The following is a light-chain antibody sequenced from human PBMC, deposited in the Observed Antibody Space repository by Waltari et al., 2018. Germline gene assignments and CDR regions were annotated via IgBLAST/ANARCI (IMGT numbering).Light chain of an antibody. V-gene: IGLV2-23*02. CDR1: STAVGNYNL. J-gene: IGLJ3*02. CDR3: CSYAGSSVSV. Sequence: QSALTQPATVSGSPGQSITISCTGRSTAVGNYNLVSWYQQHPGEAPKLIIYDVNKRPLGVSNRFSGSKSGNTASLTISGLQAADEADYYCCSYAGSSVSVFGGGTKVTVL. CDR2: DVN.